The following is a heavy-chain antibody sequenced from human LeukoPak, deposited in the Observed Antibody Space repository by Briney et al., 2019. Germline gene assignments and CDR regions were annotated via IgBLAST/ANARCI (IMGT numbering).Heavy chain of an antibody. CDR2: INHSGST. CDR3: ARGWGVVVIRWFDP. Sequence: SETLSLTCAVYGGSFSGYYWSWIRQPPGKGLEWIGEINHSGSTNYNPSLKSRVTISVDTSKNQFSLKLSSVTAADTAVYYRARGWGVVVIRWFDPWGQGTLVTVSS. D-gene: IGHD3-22*01. J-gene: IGHJ5*02. V-gene: IGHV4-34*01. CDR1: GGSFSGYY.